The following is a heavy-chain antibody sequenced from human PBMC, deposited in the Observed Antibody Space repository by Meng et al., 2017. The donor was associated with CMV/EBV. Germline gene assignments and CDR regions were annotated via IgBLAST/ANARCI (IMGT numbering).Heavy chain of an antibody. D-gene: IGHD5-24*01. CDR2: INPNSGGT. CDR1: GYTFTGYY. CDR3: ARKSRWLTRGDAFDI. Sequence: ASVKVSCKASGYTFTGYYMHWVRQAPGQGREWMGWINPNSGGTNYAQKFQGRVTMTRDTSISTAYMELSRLRSDDTDVYYCARKSRWLTRGDAFDIWGQGTMVTVSS. V-gene: IGHV1-2*02. J-gene: IGHJ3*02.